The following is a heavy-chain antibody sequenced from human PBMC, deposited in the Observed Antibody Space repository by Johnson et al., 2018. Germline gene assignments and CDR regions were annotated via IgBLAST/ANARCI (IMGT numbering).Heavy chain of an antibody. V-gene: IGHV3-30*03. CDR2: ISYDGSNK. CDR1: GFTFSSYG. J-gene: IGHJ3*02. Sequence: QVQLVQSGGGVVQPGRSLRLSCAASGFTFSSYGMHWVRQAPGKGLVWVAVISYDGSNKYYADSVKGRFTISRDNAKNSLYLQMNSLRAEDTAVYYCARAQGAFDIWGQGTMVTVSS. CDR3: ARAQGAFDI.